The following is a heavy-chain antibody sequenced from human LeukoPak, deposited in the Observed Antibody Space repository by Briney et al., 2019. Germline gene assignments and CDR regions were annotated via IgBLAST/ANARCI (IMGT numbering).Heavy chain of an antibody. CDR3: AKDYSSSSGFDY. V-gene: IGHV3-23*01. D-gene: IGHD6-6*01. Sequence: GGSLRLSCAASGFTFSSFAMSWVCQAPGKGLEWVSATSSSGRSTYYADSVKGRFTISRDNSKNTLYLQMSSLRAEDTAVYYCAKDYSSSSGFDYWGQGTLVTVSS. J-gene: IGHJ4*02. CDR2: TSSSGRST. CDR1: GFTFSSFA.